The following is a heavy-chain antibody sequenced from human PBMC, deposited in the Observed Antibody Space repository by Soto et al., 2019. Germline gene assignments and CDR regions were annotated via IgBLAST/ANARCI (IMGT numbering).Heavy chain of an antibody. Sequence: EVQLVESGGGLVQPGGSLRLSCAASGFTFSSYEMNWVRQAPGKGLEWVSYISSSGSTIYYADSVKGRFTISRNNAKNSLYLQMNSLRAEDTAVYYCARGQDGSGRGYFDYWGQGTLVTVSS. J-gene: IGHJ4*02. CDR3: ARGQDGSGRGYFDY. V-gene: IGHV3-48*03. D-gene: IGHD3-10*01. CDR2: ISSSGSTI. CDR1: GFTFSSYE.